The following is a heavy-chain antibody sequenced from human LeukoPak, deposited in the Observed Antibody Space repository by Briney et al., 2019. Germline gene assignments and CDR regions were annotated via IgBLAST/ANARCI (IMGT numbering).Heavy chain of an antibody. CDR1: GGSFSGYY. Sequence: SETLSLTCAVYGGSFSGYYWSWIRQPPGKGLEWIGEINHSGSTNYNPSLKSRVTISVDTSKNQFSLKLSSVTAADTAVYYCARREKITMVRGANPQFDYWGQGTLVTVSS. J-gene: IGHJ4*02. CDR3: ARREKITMVRGANPQFDY. CDR2: INHSGST. D-gene: IGHD3-10*01. V-gene: IGHV4-34*01.